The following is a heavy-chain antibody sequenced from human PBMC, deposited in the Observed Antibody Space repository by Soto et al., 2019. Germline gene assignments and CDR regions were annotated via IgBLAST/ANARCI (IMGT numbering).Heavy chain of an antibody. D-gene: IGHD3-9*01. Sequence: ASVKVSCKASGYTFTSYDINWVRQATGQGLEWMGWMNPNSGNTGYAQKFQGRVTMTRKTSISTAYMELSSLRSEDTAVYYCARGSFKYYDILTGYYGPGGWFDPWGQGTLVTVSS. J-gene: IGHJ5*02. CDR1: GYTFTSYD. CDR2: MNPNSGNT. V-gene: IGHV1-8*01. CDR3: ARGSFKYYDILTGYYGPGGWFDP.